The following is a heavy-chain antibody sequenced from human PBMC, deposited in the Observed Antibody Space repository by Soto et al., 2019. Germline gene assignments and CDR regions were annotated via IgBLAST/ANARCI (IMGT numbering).Heavy chain of an antibody. CDR1: GGSFSCYY. CDR3: ARGPRGGSPSY. V-gene: IGHV4-34*01. CDR2: INHSGST. D-gene: IGHD1-26*01. Sequence: PSETLSLTCGVYGGSFSCYYWSWIRQSPGKGLEWIGEINHSGSTNYNPSLKSRVITSVDTSKNQFSLKLSSVTAADTAVYYCARGPRGGSPSYWGQGTLVTVSS. J-gene: IGHJ4*02.